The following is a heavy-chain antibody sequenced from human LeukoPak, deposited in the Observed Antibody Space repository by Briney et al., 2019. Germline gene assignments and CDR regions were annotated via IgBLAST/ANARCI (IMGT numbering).Heavy chain of an antibody. CDR2: INPNSGGT. CDR3: ARACGGGSCYSRFGNWFDP. D-gene: IGHD2-15*01. Sequence: GASVKVSCKASGYTFTSYYMHWVRQAPGQGLEWMGWINPNSGGTNYAQKFQGRVTMTRDTSISTAYMELSRLRSDDTAVYYCARACGGGSCYSRFGNWFDPWGQGTLVTVSS. V-gene: IGHV1-2*02. J-gene: IGHJ5*02. CDR1: GYTFTSYY.